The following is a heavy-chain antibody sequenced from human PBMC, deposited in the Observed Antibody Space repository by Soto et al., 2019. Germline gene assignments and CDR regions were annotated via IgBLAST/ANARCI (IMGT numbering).Heavy chain of an antibody. V-gene: IGHV3-74*01. Sequence: EVQLVESGGDLVQPGGSLRLSCAASGFTFTGHWMHWVRQVPGKGLVWVARINTEGDSTNYADSVKGRFTISRDSVTNTVYLQMNGLGVDDTSVYFCAREAGYCSTTSCYRRAFDTWGQGTMVTVSS. CDR2: INTEGDST. CDR3: AREAGYCSTTSCYRRAFDT. D-gene: IGHD2-2*01. J-gene: IGHJ3*02. CDR1: GFTFTGHW.